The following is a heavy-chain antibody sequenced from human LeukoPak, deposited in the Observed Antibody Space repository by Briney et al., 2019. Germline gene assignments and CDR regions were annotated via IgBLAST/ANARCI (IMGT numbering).Heavy chain of an antibody. J-gene: IGHJ4*02. D-gene: IGHD2-2*01. CDR3: ARFGYYCSSTSCSTHFDY. CDR2: IYPGDSDT. CDR1: GYSFTSYW. Sequence: GESLKISCKGSGYSFTSYWIGWVRQMPGKGLEWMGIIYPGDSDTRYSPSFQGQVTISADKSISTAYLQWSSLKASDTAMYYCARFGYYCSSTSCSTHFDYWGQGTLVNVSS. V-gene: IGHV5-51*01.